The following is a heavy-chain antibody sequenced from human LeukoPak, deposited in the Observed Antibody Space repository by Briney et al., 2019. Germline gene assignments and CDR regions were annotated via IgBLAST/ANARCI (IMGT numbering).Heavy chain of an antibody. CDR3: AKSITMVRGVPDDAFDI. CDR1: GFTFSSYG. V-gene: IGHV3-30*18. Sequence: PGGSLRLSCAASGFTFSSYGMHWVRQAPGKGLEWVAVISYDGSNKYYADSVKGRFTISRDNSKNTLYLQMNSLRAEDTAVYYCAKSITMVRGVPDDAFDIWGQGTMVTVSS. J-gene: IGHJ3*02. CDR2: ISYDGSNK. D-gene: IGHD3-10*01.